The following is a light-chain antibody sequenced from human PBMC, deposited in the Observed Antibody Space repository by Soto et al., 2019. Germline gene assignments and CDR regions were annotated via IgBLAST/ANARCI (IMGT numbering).Light chain of an antibody. CDR2: DVN. CDR3: SSYTSSIS. CDR1: SSDVGGYNY. J-gene: IGLJ2*01. Sequence: QSALTQPASVSGSPGQSITISCTGTSSDVGGYNYVSWYQQHPGKAPKLMIYDVNTRPAGVSNRFSGSKSGNTASLTISGLQSEGEADYYCSSYTSSISFGGGTKLTVL. V-gene: IGLV2-14*01.